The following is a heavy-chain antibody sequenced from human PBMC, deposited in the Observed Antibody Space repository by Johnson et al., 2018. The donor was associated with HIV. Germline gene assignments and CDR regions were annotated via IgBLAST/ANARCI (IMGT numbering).Heavy chain of an antibody. CDR2: ISYDGSNK. V-gene: IGHV3-30-3*01. Sequence: QVQLVESGGGVVQPGRSLRLSCAASGFTFSSYAMHWVRQAPGKGLEWVAVISYDGSNKYYADSVKGRFTISRDNSKNTLYLQMNSLRAEDTAVYYCERDRSGRGVPIYWGQGTMVTVSS. CDR3: ERDRSGRGVPIY. J-gene: IGHJ3*01. D-gene: IGHD3-10*01. CDR1: GFTFSSYA.